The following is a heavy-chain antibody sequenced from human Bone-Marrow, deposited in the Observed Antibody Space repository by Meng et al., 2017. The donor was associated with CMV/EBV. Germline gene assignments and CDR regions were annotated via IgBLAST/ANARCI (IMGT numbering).Heavy chain of an antibody. J-gene: IGHJ4*02. Sequence: GGSLRLSCAASGFTFSSYWMSWVRQAPGKGLEWVANIKQDGSEKYYVDSVKGRFTISRDNSKNTLYLQMNSLRAEDTAVYYCAKEVLGVVPATVFDYWGQGTLVTVSS. D-gene: IGHD2-2*01. V-gene: IGHV3-7*03. CDR2: IKQDGSEK. CDR3: AKEVLGVVPATVFDY. CDR1: GFTFSSYW.